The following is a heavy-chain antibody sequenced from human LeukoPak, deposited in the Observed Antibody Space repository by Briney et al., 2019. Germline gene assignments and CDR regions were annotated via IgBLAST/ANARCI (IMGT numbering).Heavy chain of an antibody. CDR2: VDHTGST. D-gene: IGHD4-11*01. CDR3: ARGRVSSSTWYSTYYYFFYMDF. V-gene: IGHV4-59*01. J-gene: IGHJ6*03. CDR1: GFTFSSYV. Sequence: GSLRLSCAAAGFTFSSYVMNWVRQAPGKGLEWIGYVDHTGSTKFNPSLNGRVSISRDTSNNFFSLRLRSVTAADTAVYFCARGRVSSSTWYSTYYYFFYMDFWGKGTTVTVSS.